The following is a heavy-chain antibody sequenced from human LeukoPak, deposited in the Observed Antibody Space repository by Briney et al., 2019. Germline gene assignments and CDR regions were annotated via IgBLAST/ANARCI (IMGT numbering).Heavy chain of an antibody. V-gene: IGHV1-3*01. J-gene: IGHJ5*02. Sequence: ASVKVSCKASGYTFTSYGISWVRQAPGQRLEWMGWINAGNGNTKYSQKFQGRVTITRDTSASTAYMELSSLRSEDTAVYYCARGYYGDYLKFDPWGQGTLVTVSS. CDR2: INAGNGNT. CDR3: ARGYYGDYLKFDP. CDR1: GYTFTSYG. D-gene: IGHD4-17*01.